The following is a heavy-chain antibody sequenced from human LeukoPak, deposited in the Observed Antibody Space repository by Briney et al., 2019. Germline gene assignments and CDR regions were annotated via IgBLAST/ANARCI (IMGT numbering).Heavy chain of an antibody. CDR3: ARVRRITMVRGVCWFDP. D-gene: IGHD3-10*01. CDR2: IYYSGST. Sequence: PSQTLSLTCTVSGGSISSGDYYWSWIRQPPGKGLEWIGYIYYSGSTYYNPSLKSRVTISVDTSKNQFPLKLSSVTAADTAVYYCARVRRITMVRGVCWFDPWGQGTLVTVSS. J-gene: IGHJ5*02. V-gene: IGHV4-30-4*01. CDR1: GGSISSGDYY.